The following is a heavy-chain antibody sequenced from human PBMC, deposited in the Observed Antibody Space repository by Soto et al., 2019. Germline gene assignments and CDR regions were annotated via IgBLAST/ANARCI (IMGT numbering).Heavy chain of an antibody. J-gene: IGHJ3*02. Sequence: ASVKVSCKASGYTFTTYYMHFGRQAPGQRLEWMGRINPRGGGTNYAQKLQGRVTMTRDTSTSTDYMELSRLRSDDTAVYYCARDQGDIVVVPAAHDAFDIWGQGTMVTVSS. CDR2: INPRGGGT. V-gene: IGHV1-2*02. CDR1: GYTFTTYY. D-gene: IGHD2-2*01. CDR3: ARDQGDIVVVPAAHDAFDI.